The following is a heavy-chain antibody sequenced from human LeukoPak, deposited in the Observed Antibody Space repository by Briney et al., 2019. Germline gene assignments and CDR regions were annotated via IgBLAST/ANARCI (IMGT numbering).Heavy chain of an antibody. D-gene: IGHD3-10*01. CDR3: ARFYTTSQYGSGYMDV. CDR1: GGSISSSSYY. V-gene: IGHV4-39*01. Sequence: SETLSLTCTVPGGSISSSSYYWVWIRQPPGKGLEWIGSMSYSGSTYYNPSLKSRVTIAVDTSKTQFSLKLSSVTAADTAVYYCARFYTTSQYGSGYMDVWGKGTTVTVSS. CDR2: MSYSGST. J-gene: IGHJ6*03.